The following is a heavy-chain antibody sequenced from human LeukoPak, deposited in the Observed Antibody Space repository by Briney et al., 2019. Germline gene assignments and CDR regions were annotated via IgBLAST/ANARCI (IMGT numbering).Heavy chain of an antibody. J-gene: IGHJ4*02. Sequence: GGSLRLSCAASGFTFSSYWIHWVRQAPGKGLVWVLRINSDGTYTSYANSVKGRFTISRDYARNTLYLQMNSLRAEDTAVYYRARGRNYYDASGNDYWGQGTLVTVSS. CDR1: GFTFSSYW. D-gene: IGHD3-22*01. CDR2: INSDGTYT. V-gene: IGHV3-74*01. CDR3: ARGRNYYDASGNDY.